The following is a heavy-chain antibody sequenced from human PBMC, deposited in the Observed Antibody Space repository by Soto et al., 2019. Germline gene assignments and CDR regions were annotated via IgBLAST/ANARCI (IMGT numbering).Heavy chain of an antibody. V-gene: IGHV3-48*02. Sequence: EVQLVESGGGLAQPGGSLRLSCEAAGFTFSIYTMNWVRQAPGKGLEWVSYITAASDTIYYADSVKGRFTISRDNAKNSLYLQMNSRRDEDTAVYYCARHYTTSRFGAWFDPWGQGTLVTVSS. CDR1: GFTFSIYT. D-gene: IGHD3-16*01. CDR2: ITAASDTI. CDR3: ARHYTTSRFGAWFDP. J-gene: IGHJ5*02.